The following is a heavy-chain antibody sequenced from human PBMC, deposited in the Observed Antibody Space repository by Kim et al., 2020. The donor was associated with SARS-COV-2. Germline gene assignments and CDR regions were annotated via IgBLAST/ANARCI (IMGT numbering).Heavy chain of an antibody. CDR2: INHSGST. CDR3: ARVRSRAVAGYYYYGMDV. CDR1: GGSFSGYY. D-gene: IGHD6-19*01. J-gene: IGHJ6*01. Sequence: SETLSLTCAVYGGSFSGYYWSWIRQPPGKGLEWIGEINHSGSTNYNPSLKSRVTISVDTSKNQFSLKLSSVTAADTAVYYCARVRSRAVAGYYYYGMDV. V-gene: IGHV4-34*01.